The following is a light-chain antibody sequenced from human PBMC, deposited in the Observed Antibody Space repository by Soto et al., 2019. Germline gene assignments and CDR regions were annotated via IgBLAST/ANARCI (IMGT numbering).Light chain of an antibody. J-gene: IGKJ1*01. CDR2: DAS. Sequence: DIEMSQSPSSLSASVGDRVTITCRASQSLKRWLAWYQQKPGKAPKLLIYDASSLQSGVPSRFSGSGSGTEFTLTISSLQPDDFATYYCQQYNSYSWTFGQGTKVDIK. CDR3: QQYNSYSWT. V-gene: IGKV1-5*01. CDR1: QSLKRW.